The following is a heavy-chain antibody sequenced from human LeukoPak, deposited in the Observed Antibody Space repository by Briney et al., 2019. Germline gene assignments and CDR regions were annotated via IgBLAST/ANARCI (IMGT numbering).Heavy chain of an antibody. CDR3: ARGGNRFGGFYFDY. V-gene: IGHV4-31*03. J-gene: IGHJ4*02. CDR2: IRHSGST. CDR1: AGSLSSGGHY. Sequence: SETLSLTCTVSAGSLSSGGHYWSWIRQFPGKGLKSIGFIRHSGSTRHNPSLKNRVAISIDTSKNQFALKLTSVTAADTAVYCARGGNRFGGFYFDYWGQGTLVTVSS. D-gene: IGHD3-10*01.